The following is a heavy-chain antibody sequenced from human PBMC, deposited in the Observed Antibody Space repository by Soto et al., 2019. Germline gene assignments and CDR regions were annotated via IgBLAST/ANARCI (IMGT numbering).Heavy chain of an antibody. CDR2: VNAFNGKR. CDR1: GFTFTSYG. V-gene: IGHV1-18*01. D-gene: IGHD3-3*01. J-gene: IGHJ4*02. Sequence: QVQLVQSGPELKNPGASVKVACKASGFTFTSYGFSWVRQAPGQGLEWMGWVNAFNGKRNYAHNLQGRVTMTTDTSTSTAYMELRSLRSDDTDFYYCARDDDFWCGSLLHWGQGTLITVSS. CDR3: ARDDDFWCGSLLH.